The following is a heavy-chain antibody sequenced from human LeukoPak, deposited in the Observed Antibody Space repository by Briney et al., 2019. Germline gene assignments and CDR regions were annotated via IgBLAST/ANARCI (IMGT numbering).Heavy chain of an antibody. CDR3: ARDPKWELLLSPLDY. J-gene: IGHJ4*02. Sequence: SPYNCNTNYAQKLQGRVTMTTDTSTSTAYMELRSLRSDDTAVYYCARDPKWELLLSPLDYWGQGTLVTVSS. CDR2: SPYNCNT. V-gene: IGHV1-18*01. D-gene: IGHD1-26*01.